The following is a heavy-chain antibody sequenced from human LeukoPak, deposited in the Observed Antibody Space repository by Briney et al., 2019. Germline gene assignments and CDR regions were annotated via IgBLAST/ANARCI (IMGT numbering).Heavy chain of an antibody. J-gene: IGHJ4*02. D-gene: IGHD1-26*01. CDR3: AKETSSGNFVTIDC. CDR2: ITGDGGGT. V-gene: IGHV3-23*01. Sequence: GALRLSCAASGFTFSSYAMSWVRQAPGKRLEWVSAITGDGGGTNHADSVKGRFTISRDNSKNTLYLQMDSLRAEDTAVYYCAKETSSGNFVTIDCWGQGTLVTVSS. CDR1: GFTFSSYA.